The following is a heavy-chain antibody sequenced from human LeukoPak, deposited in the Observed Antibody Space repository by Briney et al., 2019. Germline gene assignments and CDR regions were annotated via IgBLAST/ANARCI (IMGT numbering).Heavy chain of an antibody. CDR2: TSSSGETT. D-gene: IGHD3-22*01. CDR1: GFTFSSYA. V-gene: IGHV3-23*01. Sequence: GGSLRLSCVATGFTFSSYAMSWVRQAAGKGLEWVSSTSSSGETTYYADSVKGRFTISRDNSRNTLYLQMNSLRAEDTAVYYCAKDRPNYYGTNGHYYRRDGDCWGQGTLVTVSS. CDR3: AKDRPNYYGTNGHYYRRDGDC. J-gene: IGHJ4*02.